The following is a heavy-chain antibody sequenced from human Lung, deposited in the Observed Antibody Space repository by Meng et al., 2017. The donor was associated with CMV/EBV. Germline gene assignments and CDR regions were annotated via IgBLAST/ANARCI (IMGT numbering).Heavy chain of an antibody. D-gene: IGHD2-15*01. J-gene: IGHJ4*02. V-gene: IGHV1-69*02. CDR1: TFVSYT. Sequence: TFVSYTRSWLRQAPGQGLEWMGRIIPILAVTNYAQDFQDRVKIAADKSTFTAYMELSSLESEDTAVYYCARAPPYCSGGPCYSFDHWGQGTLVTVSS. CDR2: IIPILAVT. CDR3: ARAPPYCSGGPCYSFDH.